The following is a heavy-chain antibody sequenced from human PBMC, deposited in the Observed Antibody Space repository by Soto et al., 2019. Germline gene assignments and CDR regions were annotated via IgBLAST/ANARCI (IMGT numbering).Heavy chain of an antibody. CDR1: GFTFSSYL. D-gene: IGHD6-19*01. CDR2: IKQDGSEK. Sequence: PVGSLRLSWAASGFTFSSYLVSWVRQDPGKGLEWVANIKQDGSEKYYVDSLEGRFTISRDNTNNSLYLQMNSLRAEDTAVYYCTRVYPGSGWPYHYYGMDVWGQGTTVTVSS. CDR3: TRVYPGSGWPYHYYGMDV. J-gene: IGHJ6*02. V-gene: IGHV3-7*01.